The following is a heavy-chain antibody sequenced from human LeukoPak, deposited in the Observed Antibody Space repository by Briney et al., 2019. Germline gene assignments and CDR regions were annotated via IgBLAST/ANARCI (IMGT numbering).Heavy chain of an antibody. D-gene: IGHD2-2*01. CDR2: ISAYNGNT. CDR3: ARAFSTTSYNWFDP. V-gene: IGHV1-18*01. J-gene: IGHJ5*02. Sequence: GASVKVSCKASGYTFTSYGISWVRQAPGQGLEWMGWISAYNGNTNYAQKLQGRVTMTTDTSTSTAYMELRSLRSDDTAAYYCARAFSTTSYNWFDPWGQGTLVTVSS. CDR1: GYTFTSYG.